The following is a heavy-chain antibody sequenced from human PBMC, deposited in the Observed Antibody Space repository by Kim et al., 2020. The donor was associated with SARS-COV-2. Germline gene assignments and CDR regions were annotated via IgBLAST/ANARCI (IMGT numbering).Heavy chain of an antibody. Sequence: GGSLRLSCAASGFTFSSYSMNWVRQAPGKGLEWVSSISSSSSYIYYADSVKGRFTISRDNAKNSLYLQMNSLRAEDTAVYYCARDCGLELGIPDYGGPSVWYFDLWGRGTLVTVSS. CDR3: ARDCGLELGIPDYGGPSVWYFDL. CDR1: GFTFSSYS. D-gene: IGHD4-17*01. CDR2: ISSSSSYI. V-gene: IGHV3-21*04. J-gene: IGHJ2*01.